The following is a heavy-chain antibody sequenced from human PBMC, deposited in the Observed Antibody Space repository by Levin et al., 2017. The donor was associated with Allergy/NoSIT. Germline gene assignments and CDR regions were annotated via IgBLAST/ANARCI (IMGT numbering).Heavy chain of an antibody. D-gene: IGHD3-22*01. V-gene: IGHV3-15*01. CDR1: GFTFSNVW. Sequence: GESLKISCAASGFTFSNVWMSWVRQAPGKGLEWVGRIKRKTDGGTTDYAAPVKGRFTISRDDSKNTLYLQMNSLKTEDTAVYYCTTEYDDTRGHYYVRDAFDIWGQGTMVTVSS. J-gene: IGHJ3*02. CDR3: TTEYDDTRGHYYVRDAFDI. CDR2: IKRKTDGGTT.